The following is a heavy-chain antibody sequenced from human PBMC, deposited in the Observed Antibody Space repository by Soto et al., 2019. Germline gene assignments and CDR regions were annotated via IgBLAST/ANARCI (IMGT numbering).Heavy chain of an antibody. Sequence: GASVKVSCKASGYTFASYAMHWVRQAPGQRLEWMGWINAGNGNTKYSQKFQGRGTITRDTSASTAYMELSSLRSEDTAVYYCARDKSGKNYYGSGSYYMLFAYWGQGTLVTVSS. CDR2: INAGNGNT. J-gene: IGHJ4*02. V-gene: IGHV1-3*01. CDR3: ARDKSGKNYYGSGSYYMLFAY. CDR1: GYTFASYA. D-gene: IGHD3-10*01.